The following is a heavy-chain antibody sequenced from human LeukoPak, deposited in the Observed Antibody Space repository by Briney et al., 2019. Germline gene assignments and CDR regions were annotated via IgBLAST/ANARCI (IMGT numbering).Heavy chain of an antibody. J-gene: IGHJ4*02. CDR3: ARWRGAQSEFEY. CDR1: GFTFSNYW. Sequence: PGGSLRLSCAASGFTFSNYWMAWVRQAPGKGLEWVANIDQDGSGKESVDSVKGRFTISRDNAKNSLYLQMSNLRAEDTAVYYCARWRGAQSEFEYWGQGTLVTVSS. V-gene: IGHV3-7*01. CDR2: IDQDGSGK. D-gene: IGHD3-3*01.